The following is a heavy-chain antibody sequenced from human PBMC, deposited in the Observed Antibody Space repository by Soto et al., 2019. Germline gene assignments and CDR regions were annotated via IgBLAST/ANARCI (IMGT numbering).Heavy chain of an antibody. CDR3: TTDFPRTGWLVSYDYYYGMDV. D-gene: IGHD6-19*01. CDR2: IKSKTDGGTT. V-gene: IGHV3-15*01. CDR1: GFTFSNAW. J-gene: IGHJ6*02. Sequence: EVQLVESGGGLVKPGGSLRLSCAASGFTFSNAWMSWVRQAPGKGLEWVGRIKSKTDGGTTDYAAPVKGRFTISRDDSKNTLYLQMNSLKTEDTAVYYCTTDFPRTGWLVSYDYYYGMDVWGQGTTVTVSS.